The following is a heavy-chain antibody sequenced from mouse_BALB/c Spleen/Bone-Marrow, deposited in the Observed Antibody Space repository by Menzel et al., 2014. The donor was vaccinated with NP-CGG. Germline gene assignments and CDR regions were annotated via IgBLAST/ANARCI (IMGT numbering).Heavy chain of an antibody. V-gene: IGHV1-7*01. CDR3: ALYYRYDYFDY. CDR1: GYTFTGYW. J-gene: IGHJ2*01. CDR2: INPSTTYS. D-gene: IGHD2-14*01. Sequence: QVQLQQSGAELAKPGASVKMSCKASGYTFTGYWMHWVKQRPGQGLEWIGYINPSTTYSAYNQKFKDKATLTADKSSSTAYMQLSSLTSEDSAVYYCALYYRYDYFDYWCQGTTLTVSS.